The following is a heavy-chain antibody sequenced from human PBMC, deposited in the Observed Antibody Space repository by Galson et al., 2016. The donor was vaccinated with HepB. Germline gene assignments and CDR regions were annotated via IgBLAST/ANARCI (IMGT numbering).Heavy chain of an antibody. CDR3: ASLFSAAVAGYWYFDL. J-gene: IGHJ2*01. CDR1: GFTFNKYN. Sequence: SLRLSCAASGFTFNKYNMNWVRQASGKGLEWILYISDTTSIIYYADSEKGRFTISRDNAKNSLYLQMNSLRAEDTAVYYCASLFSAAVAGYWYFDLWGRGTLVTVSS. CDR2: ISDTTSII. V-gene: IGHV3-48*04. D-gene: IGHD6-19*01.